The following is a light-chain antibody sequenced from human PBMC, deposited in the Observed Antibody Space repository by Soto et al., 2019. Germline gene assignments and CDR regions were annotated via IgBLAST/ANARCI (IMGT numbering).Light chain of an antibody. Sequence: EIVLTQSPVTLSLSPGERAALSCRASQRVSKSNIGWYQNKTGQAPRLLIYGGTKTTSVVPDRFSGSGSGTDFTLTSSILYPEDSAVYYWQHYGSSFLTFGGGTRVEIK. CDR2: GGT. CDR1: QRVSKSN. CDR3: QHYGSSFLT. V-gene: IGKV3-20*01. J-gene: IGKJ4*01.